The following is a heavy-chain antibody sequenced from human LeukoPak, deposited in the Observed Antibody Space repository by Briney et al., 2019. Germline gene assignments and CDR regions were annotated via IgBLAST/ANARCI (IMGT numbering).Heavy chain of an antibody. D-gene: IGHD3-10*02. CDR2: ISSSGSTI. J-gene: IGHJ6*04. Sequence: GGSLRLSCAAPGFTFSSYEMNWVRQAPGKGLEWVSYISSSGSTIYYADSVKGRFTISRDKAKNSLYLQMNSLRAEDTAVYYCAELGITMIGGVWGKGTTVTISS. CDR3: AELGITMIGGV. CDR1: GFTFSSYE. V-gene: IGHV3-48*03.